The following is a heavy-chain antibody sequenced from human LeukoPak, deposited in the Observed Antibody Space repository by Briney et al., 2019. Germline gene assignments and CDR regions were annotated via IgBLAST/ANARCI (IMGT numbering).Heavy chain of an antibody. CDR1: GFTFSSYS. D-gene: IGHD2-21*01. Sequence: TGGSLRLSCAASGFTFSSYSMSWVRQAPGKGLEWVSTFGSTGSTYYADSVKGRFSIFKDNSKNTLFLQMNSLRAEDTAVYYCAKDVRLGYWGQGTLVTVSS. CDR2: FGSTGST. J-gene: IGHJ4*02. V-gene: IGHV3-23*01. CDR3: AKDVRLGY.